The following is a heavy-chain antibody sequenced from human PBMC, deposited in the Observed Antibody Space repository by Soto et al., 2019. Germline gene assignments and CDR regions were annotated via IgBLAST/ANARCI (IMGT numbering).Heavy chain of an antibody. Sequence: PSETLSLTCTVSGGSISSSSYYLGWIRQPPGKGLEWIGSIYYSGSTYYNPSLKSRVTISVDTSKNQFSLKLSSVTAADTAVYYCSAAEDYYGMDAWGQGHTITVSS. V-gene: IGHV4-39*01. CDR1: GGSISSSSYY. J-gene: IGHJ6*02. CDR3: SAAEDYYGMDA. CDR2: IYYSGST.